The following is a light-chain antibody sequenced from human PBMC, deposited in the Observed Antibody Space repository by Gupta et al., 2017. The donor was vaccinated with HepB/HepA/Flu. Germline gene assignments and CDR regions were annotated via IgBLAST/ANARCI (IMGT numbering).Light chain of an antibody. V-gene: IGLV1-40*01. J-gene: IGLJ1*01. CDR3: QSFDNSLRGTV. Sequence: SVLPHPPSVSGAPVQSITISCTGSSYNNGEGNHVHWYQQLPGAAPTVTSDGNNNRPSEGTDRFAGATSGTSASLARTGLQAEDEADDYCQSFDNSLRGTVFGGGTKVAVL. CDR2: GNN. CDR1: SYNNGEGNH.